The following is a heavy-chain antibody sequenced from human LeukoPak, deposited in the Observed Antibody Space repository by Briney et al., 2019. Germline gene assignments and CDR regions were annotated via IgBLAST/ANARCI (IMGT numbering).Heavy chain of an antibody. CDR3: AKDKFRAFGVVIYDY. CDR2: ISSSSTTI. D-gene: IGHD3-3*01. V-gene: IGHV3-48*01. CDR1: GFTFSFYS. J-gene: IGHJ4*02. Sequence: PGGSLRLSCATSGFTFSFYSMNWVRQAPGKGLEWVSYISSSSTTIYYADSVKGRFTISRDDAKNSLYLQMNSLRAEDTAVYYCAKDKFRAFGVVIYDYWGQGTLVTVSS.